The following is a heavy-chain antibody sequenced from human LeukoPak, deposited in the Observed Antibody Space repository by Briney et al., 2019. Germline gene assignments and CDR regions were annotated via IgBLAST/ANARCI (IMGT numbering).Heavy chain of an antibody. CDR1: GFTFSSYA. D-gene: IGHD2-21*02. J-gene: IGHJ1*01. CDR2: ISGSGGST. Sequence: GGSLRLSCAAAGFTFSSYAMGWVRQAPGKGLEWVSAISGSGGSTYYADSVKGRFTISRDNSKNTLDLQMNSLRAEDTAVYYCAKVPLIVVVTAIHFQHWGQGTLVTVSS. CDR3: AKVPLIVVVTAIHFQH. V-gene: IGHV3-23*01.